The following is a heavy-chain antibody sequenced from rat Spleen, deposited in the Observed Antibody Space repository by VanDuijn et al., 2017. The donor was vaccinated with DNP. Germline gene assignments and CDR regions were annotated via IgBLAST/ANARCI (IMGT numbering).Heavy chain of an antibody. V-gene: IGHV5-31*01. CDR2: ITSSGGST. J-gene: IGHJ1*01. CDR3: ARGSGTYYWYFDF. CDR1: GFTFTKYW. Sequence: EVQLVESGGDLVQTGRSLKLSCVASGFTFTKYWMTWIRQVPGKGLEWVADITSSGGSTYYPDFVKGRFTISIDNATNTLYLQRNSLRSEDTATYYCARGSGTYYWYFDFWGPGTMVTVSS. D-gene: IGHD5-1*01.